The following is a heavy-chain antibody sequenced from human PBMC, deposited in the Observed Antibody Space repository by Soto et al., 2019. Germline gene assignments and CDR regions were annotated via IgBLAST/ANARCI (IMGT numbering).Heavy chain of an antibody. CDR1: GFTFSSYA. CDR3: ARDLEIFGDPYYYYYGMDV. V-gene: IGHV3-30*04. Sequence: GGSLRLSCAASGFTFSSYAMHWVRQAPGKGLEWVAVISYDGSNKYYADSVKGRFTISRDNSKNTLYLQMNSLRAEDTAVYYCARDLEIFGDPYYYYYGMDVWGQGTTVTVSS. D-gene: IGHD3-3*01. CDR2: ISYDGSNK. J-gene: IGHJ6*02.